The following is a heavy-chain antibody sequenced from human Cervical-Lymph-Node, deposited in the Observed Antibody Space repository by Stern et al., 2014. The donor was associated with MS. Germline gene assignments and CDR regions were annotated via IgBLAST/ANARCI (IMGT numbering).Heavy chain of an antibody. J-gene: IGHJ6*02. Sequence: VQLVESGGGLVKPGGSLRLSCAASGFTFRTYTMNWVRQAPGKGLEWISSISARSFHINYADSVKGRFTISRDNAKKSLFLQMNSLRVEDTAVYYCATVAVAGTGDQHYYYGLDVWGQGTTVTVSS. V-gene: IGHV3-21*01. D-gene: IGHD6-19*01. CDR3: ATVAVAGTGDQHYYYGLDV. CDR2: ISARSFHI. CDR1: GFTFRTYT.